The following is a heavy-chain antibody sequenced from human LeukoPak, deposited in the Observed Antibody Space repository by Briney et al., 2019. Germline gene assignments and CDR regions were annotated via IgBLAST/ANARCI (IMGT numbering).Heavy chain of an antibody. CDR2: IYPGDSDT. D-gene: IGHD6-13*01. J-gene: IGHJ4*02. CDR1: GYSFTSYW. Sequence: GESLKISCRSSGYSFTSYWIGWVRQMPGKGLEWMGIIYPGDSDTRYSPSFQGQVTISADKSISTAYLQWSSLKASDTAMYYCARLGIAAAGPFDYWGQGTLVTVSS. CDR3: ARLGIAAAGPFDY. V-gene: IGHV5-51*01.